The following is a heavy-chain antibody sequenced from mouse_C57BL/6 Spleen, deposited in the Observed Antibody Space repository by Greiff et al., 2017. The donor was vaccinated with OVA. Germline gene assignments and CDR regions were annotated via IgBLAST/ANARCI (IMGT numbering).Heavy chain of an antibody. CDR3: ASLQTAQATWFAY. CDR1: GFSLTSYG. Sequence: QVQLQQSGPGLVAPSQSLSITCTVSGFSLTSYGVDWVRQSPGKGLEWLGVIWGVGSTNYNSALKSRLSISKDNSKSQVFLKMNSLQTDDTAMYYCASLQTAQATWFAYWGQGTLVTVSA. CDR2: IWGVGST. J-gene: IGHJ3*01. D-gene: IGHD3-2*02. V-gene: IGHV2-6*01.